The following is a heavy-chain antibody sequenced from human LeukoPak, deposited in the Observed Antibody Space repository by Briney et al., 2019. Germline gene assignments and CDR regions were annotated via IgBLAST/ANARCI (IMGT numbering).Heavy chain of an antibody. CDR1: GYSISSGYY. CDR3: ARGPQLDY. CDR2: IYHSGNT. J-gene: IGHJ4*02. Sequence: SETLSLTCTVSGYSISSGYYWGWIRQPPGKGLEWIGSIYHSGNTYYNPSLQSRVTISLDTSKNQFSLKLSSVTAADTAVYYCARGPQLDYWGQGTLVTVSS. V-gene: IGHV4-38-2*02. D-gene: IGHD4-11*01.